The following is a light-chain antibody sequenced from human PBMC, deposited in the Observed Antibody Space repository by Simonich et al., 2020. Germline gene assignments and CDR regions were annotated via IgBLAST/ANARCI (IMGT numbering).Light chain of an antibody. J-gene: IGLJ3*02. V-gene: IGLV2-11*01. CDR3: CSYAGGYTLV. CDR1: SSDVGGYHY. Sequence: QSALTQPRSVSGSPGQSVTISCPGTSSDVGGYHYVSWNQQHPGKAPKLMIYDVSKRPSGVPDRFSGSKSGNTASLTISGLQAEDEADYYCCSYAGGYTLVFGGGTKLTVL. CDR2: DVS.